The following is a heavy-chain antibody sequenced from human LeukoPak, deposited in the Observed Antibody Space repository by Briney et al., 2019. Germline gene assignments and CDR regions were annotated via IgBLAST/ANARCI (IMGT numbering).Heavy chain of an antibody. CDR3: ARDRAWNYFDY. J-gene: IGHJ4*02. CDR1: GFTFSRHG. D-gene: IGHD3-3*01. Sequence: GGSLRLSCAPSGFTFSRHGMHWVRQAPGKGLEWVAIISNDGSRKYYAHSVEGRFTISRDNSKNTLYLQMDSLRAEDTAVYYCARDRAWNYFDYWGQGTLVTVSP. V-gene: IGHV3-30*03. CDR2: ISNDGSRK.